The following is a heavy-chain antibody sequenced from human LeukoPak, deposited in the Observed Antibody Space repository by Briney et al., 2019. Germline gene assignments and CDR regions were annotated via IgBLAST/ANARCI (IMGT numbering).Heavy chain of an antibody. D-gene: IGHD6-13*01. CDR1: GFTFDDYA. CDR2: ISWNSGSI. V-gene: IGHV3-9*01. Sequence: PGRSLRLSCAASGFTFDDYAMHWVRQAPGKGLEWVSGISWNSGSIGYADSVKGRFTISRDNAKNSLYLQMNSLRAEDTALYYCAKAGETAAGKPFDYWGQGTLVTVSS. J-gene: IGHJ4*02. CDR3: AKAGETAAGKPFDY.